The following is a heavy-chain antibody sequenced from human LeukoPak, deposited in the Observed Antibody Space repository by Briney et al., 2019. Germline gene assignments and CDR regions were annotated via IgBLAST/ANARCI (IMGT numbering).Heavy chain of an antibody. CDR2: IRGSGGGT. J-gene: IGHJ4*02. CDR1: GFTFNKAW. CDR3: AKAGIGVVGYFDY. Sequence: GGSLRLSCAASGFTFNKAWMSWVRQAPGKGLEWVSAIRGSGGGTYYADSVKGRFTISRDNSKNTLYLQMNSLRDEDTALYCCAKAGIGVVGYFDYWGQGTLVTVSS. D-gene: IGHD6-19*01. V-gene: IGHV3-23*01.